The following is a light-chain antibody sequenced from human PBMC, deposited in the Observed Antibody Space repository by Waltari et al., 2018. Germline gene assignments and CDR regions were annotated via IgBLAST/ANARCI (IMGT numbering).Light chain of an antibody. Sequence: EFVLTQSPGTLSLSPGETATLSCRASQSVGSSFLSLYQQKPGQAPKLLIYGASNRAAGIPDRFSGSGSGTDFTLTISRLEPEDFAVYYCQQYGSSAPWTFGQGTKVEIK. CDR3: QQYGSSAPWT. CDR1: QSVGSSF. V-gene: IGKV3-20*01. J-gene: IGKJ1*01. CDR2: GAS.